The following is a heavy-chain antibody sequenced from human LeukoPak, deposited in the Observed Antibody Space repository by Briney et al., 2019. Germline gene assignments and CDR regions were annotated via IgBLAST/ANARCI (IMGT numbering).Heavy chain of an antibody. D-gene: IGHD3-9*01. V-gene: IGHV3-48*03. CDR1: GFTFSSSE. CDR3: ARVFVSGYDVLTGYFRAFDY. CDR2: ISTTGNTK. J-gene: IGHJ4*02. Sequence: GGSLRLSCAASGFTFSSSEMYWVRQAPGKGVEWVSYISTTGNTKYYADSVQGRFTVSRDNGQSLLFLQMNSLRAGDTAIYYCARVFVSGYDVLTGYFRAFDYWGQGALVTVSS.